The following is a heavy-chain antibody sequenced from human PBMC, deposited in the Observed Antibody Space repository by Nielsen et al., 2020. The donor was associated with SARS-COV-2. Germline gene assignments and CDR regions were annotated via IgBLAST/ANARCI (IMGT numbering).Heavy chain of an antibody. J-gene: IGHJ3*01. V-gene: IGHV3-43*02. CDR2: ISGDGYTT. Sequence: GESLKISCAASGFQFSDYAMHWVRQAPGKGLEWVSLISGDGYTTYSADSVKGRFTISRDNAKNTVYLQMNSLRAEDTAVYYCARDGVVGSTNTFDVWGQGTVVTVSS. CDR1: GFQFSDYA. CDR3: ARDGVVGSTNTFDV. D-gene: IGHD1-26*01.